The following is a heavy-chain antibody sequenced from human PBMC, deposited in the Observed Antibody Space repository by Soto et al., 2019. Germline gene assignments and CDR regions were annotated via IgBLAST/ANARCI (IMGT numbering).Heavy chain of an antibody. D-gene: IGHD2-8*01. J-gene: IGHJ4*02. V-gene: IGHV1-18*04. Sequence: ASVKVSCKASGYTFTSYGISWVRQAPGQGLEWMGWFSAYNGNTNYAQKLQGRVTMTTDTSTSTAYMELRSLRSDDTAVYYCARGGIVLMVYAIAAAGNFDYWGQGTLVTVSS. CDR1: GYTFTSYG. CDR3: ARGGIVLMVYAIAAAGNFDY. CDR2: FSAYNGNT.